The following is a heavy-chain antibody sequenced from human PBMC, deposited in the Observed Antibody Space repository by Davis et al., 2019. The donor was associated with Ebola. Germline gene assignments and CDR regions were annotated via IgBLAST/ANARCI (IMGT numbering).Heavy chain of an antibody. D-gene: IGHD4-17*01. CDR1: RISFSNYG. CDR2: ISYDGSNR. V-gene: IGHV3-30*05. Sequence: GESLKISCAASRISFSNYGMFWVRQAPGKGLEWVAIISYDGSNRFYADSVKGRFTISRDNSKNTVSLQMNSLRPEDTATYYCAIDADYGEYGWFDPWGQGTLVIVSS. CDR3: AIDADYGEYGWFDP. J-gene: IGHJ5*02.